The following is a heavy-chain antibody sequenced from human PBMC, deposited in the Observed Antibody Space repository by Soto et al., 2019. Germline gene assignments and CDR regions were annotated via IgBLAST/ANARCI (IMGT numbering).Heavy chain of an antibody. V-gene: IGHV1-18*01. CDR2: ISAYNGDT. Sequence: GASVKVSCKASGYTLTELSMHWVRQAPGKGLEWMGWISAYNGDTNYAQKLQGRVTMTTDTSTSTAYMELRSLRSDDTAVYYCARDGGWQPDYWGQGTLVTISS. CDR3: ARDGGWQPDY. J-gene: IGHJ4*02. CDR1: GYTLTELS. D-gene: IGHD6-19*01.